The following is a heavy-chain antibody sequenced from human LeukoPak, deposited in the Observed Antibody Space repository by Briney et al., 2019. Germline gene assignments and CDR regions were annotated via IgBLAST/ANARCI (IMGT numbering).Heavy chain of an antibody. Sequence: GGSLRLSCAASGFTVSNNYMSWVRQAPGKGLEWVSFIYNTGSTYYADSVKGRFTTSRDNPKNTLYLQMNSLRAEDTAVYYCAKSPGTVSTHFDYWGQGTLVTVSS. D-gene: IGHD1-14*01. CDR2: IYNTGST. CDR1: GFTVSNNY. J-gene: IGHJ4*02. V-gene: IGHV3-53*01. CDR3: AKSPGTVSTHFDY.